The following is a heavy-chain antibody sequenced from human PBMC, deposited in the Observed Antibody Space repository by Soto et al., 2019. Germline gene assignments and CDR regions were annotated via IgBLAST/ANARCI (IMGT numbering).Heavy chain of an antibody. Sequence: QITLKESGPTLVKPTQTLTLTCTFSGFSLSTSGVGVGWIRQPPGKALEWLALIYWDDDKRYSPSLKSRLTITKDTSKIQVVLTMTNMDPVDTATYYCAHRRPLPHYGDYMAYFQHWRQGTLVTVSS. CDR2: IYWDDDK. D-gene: IGHD4-17*01. CDR3: AHRRPLPHYGDYMAYFQH. J-gene: IGHJ1*01. V-gene: IGHV2-5*02. CDR1: GFSLSTSGVG.